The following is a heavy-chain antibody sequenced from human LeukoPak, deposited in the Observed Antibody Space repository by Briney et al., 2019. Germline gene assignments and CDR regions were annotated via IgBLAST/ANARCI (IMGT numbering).Heavy chain of an antibody. CDR3: AHSGAYYYDSSGFDY. CDR2: IYWDDDK. Sequence: ESGPTLVNPTQTLTMTCTFSGFSLSPSGVGVGWIRQPPGKALEWLALIYWDDDKLYIPSLKSRLTITKSTSKSQVVLTMTNMDPVDTATYYCAHSGAYYYDSSGFDYWGQGTLVTVSS. CDR1: GFSLSPSGVG. J-gene: IGHJ4*02. V-gene: IGHV2-5*02. D-gene: IGHD3-22*01.